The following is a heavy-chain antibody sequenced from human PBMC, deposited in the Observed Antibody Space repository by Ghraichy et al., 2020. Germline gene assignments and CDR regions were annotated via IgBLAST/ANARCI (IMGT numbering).Heavy chain of an antibody. CDR3: VRDISYGASDY. D-gene: IGHD4-17*01. Sequence: GGSLRLSCAASVFSFSSDWMAWVQQAPGKGPEWIGNIKPDGSEAYYVDSVKGRFTISRDNAKKSLYLQMNSLRVDDTAVYYCVRDISYGASDYWSQGIVVTVSS. CDR2: IKPDGSEA. J-gene: IGHJ4*02. CDR1: VFSFSSDW. V-gene: IGHV3-7*01.